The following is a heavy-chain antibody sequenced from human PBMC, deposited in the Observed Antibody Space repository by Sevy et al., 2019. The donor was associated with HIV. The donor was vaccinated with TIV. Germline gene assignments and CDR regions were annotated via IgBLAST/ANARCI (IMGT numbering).Heavy chain of an antibody. D-gene: IGHD3-16*02. V-gene: IGHV3-30-3*01. J-gene: IGHJ4*02. CDR2: ISYDGSNK. Sequence: GGSLRLSCAASGFTFSSYAMHWVRQAPGKGLEWVAVISYDGSNKYYADSVKGRFTISRDNSKNTRYLQMNSLRAEDTAVYYCARDGAGLRLGELSLYHSYFDYWGQGTLVTVSS. CDR3: ARDGAGLRLGELSLYHSYFDY. CDR1: GFTFSSYA.